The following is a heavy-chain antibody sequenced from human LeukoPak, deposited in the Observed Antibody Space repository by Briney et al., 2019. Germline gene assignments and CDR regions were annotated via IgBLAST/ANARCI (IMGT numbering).Heavy chain of an antibody. V-gene: IGHV4-59*01. J-gene: IGHJ4*02. CDR1: GFTFSSYA. CDR3: ASSRGIVALDY. CDR2: ISYSGST. D-gene: IGHD5-12*01. Sequence: GSLRLSCAASGFTFSSYAMSWVRRAPGKGLEWVGYISYSGSTNYNPSLKSRVTISVDTSKNQFSLKLSSVTAADTAVYYCASSRGIVALDYWGQGTLVTVSS.